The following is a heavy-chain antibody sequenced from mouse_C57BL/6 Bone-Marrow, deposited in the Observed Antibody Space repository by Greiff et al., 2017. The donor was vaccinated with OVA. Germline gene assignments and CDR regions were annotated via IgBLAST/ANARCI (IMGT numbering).Heavy chain of an antibody. J-gene: IGHJ4*01. CDR1: GFSLTSYG. D-gene: IGHD4-1*02. Sequence: QVQLQQSGPGLVQPSQSLSITCTVSGFSLTSYGVHWVRQSPGKGLEWLGVIWRGGSTDDNAAFMSRLSITKDNSKSHLFFTMKSLQSDDTAIYYFAKNFQLGRTHYYAMDYWGQGTSVTVSS. CDR2: IWRGGST. CDR3: AKNFQLGRTHYYAMDY. V-gene: IGHV2-5*01.